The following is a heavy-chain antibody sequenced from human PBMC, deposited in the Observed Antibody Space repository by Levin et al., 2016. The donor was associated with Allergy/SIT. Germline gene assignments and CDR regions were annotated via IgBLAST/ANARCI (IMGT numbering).Heavy chain of an antibody. J-gene: IGHJ3*02. CDR2: IKQDGSEK. V-gene: IGHV3-7*01. D-gene: IGHD2-15*01. CDR1: GFTFSRHW. CDR3: ARNRRPYCSGGSCYLDAFDI. Sequence: GESLKISCAASGFTFSRHWMSWVRQAPGKGLEWVANIKQDGSEKYYVDSVKGRFTISRDNAKNSLYLQMNSLRAEDTAVYYCARNRRPYCSGGSCYLDAFDIWGQGTMVTVSS.